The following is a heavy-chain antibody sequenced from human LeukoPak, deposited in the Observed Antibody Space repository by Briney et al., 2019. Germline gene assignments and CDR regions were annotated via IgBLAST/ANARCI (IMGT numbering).Heavy chain of an antibody. V-gene: IGHV3-30*03. D-gene: IGHD5-12*01. J-gene: IGHJ4*02. CDR1: GFTLSSYV. Sequence: GGSLRPSCAASGFTLSSYVMHWVRQAPGKGLEWVAVISYDGSNKYYADSVKGRFTISRDNSKNTLYLQMNSLRAEDTAVYYCARDNGYSGYDVPDYWGQGTLVTVSS. CDR3: ARDNGYSGYDVPDY. CDR2: ISYDGSNK.